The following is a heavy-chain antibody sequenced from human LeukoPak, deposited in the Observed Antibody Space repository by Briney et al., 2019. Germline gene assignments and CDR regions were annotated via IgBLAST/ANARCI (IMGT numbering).Heavy chain of an antibody. CDR2: IYHSGST. V-gene: IGHV4-30-2*01. J-gene: IGHJ4*02. CDR3: ARDLSEWLRSYYFDY. D-gene: IGHD5-12*01. CDR1: GGSISSGGYY. Sequence: SQTLSLTCTVSGGSISSGGYYWSWIRQPPGKGLEWIGYIYHSGSTYYNPSLKSRVTISVDRSKNQVSLKLSSVTAADTAVYYCARDLSEWLRSYYFDYWGQGTLVTVSS.